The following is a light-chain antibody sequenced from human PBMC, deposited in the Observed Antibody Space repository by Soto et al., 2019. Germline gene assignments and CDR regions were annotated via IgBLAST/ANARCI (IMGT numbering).Light chain of an antibody. J-gene: IGKJ5*01. CDR1: QGIRSY. V-gene: IGKV1-9*01. CDR3: RQLNSSALA. CDR2: AAS. Sequence: SQEDQRPSSLSASVGDRVTITCRDSQGIRSYLAWYQQKPGKAPKLLIYAASALQSGVPSRFSCGGAGTYFTRPISSLEPEDVATYYCRQLNSSALAFGQGTRLDIK.